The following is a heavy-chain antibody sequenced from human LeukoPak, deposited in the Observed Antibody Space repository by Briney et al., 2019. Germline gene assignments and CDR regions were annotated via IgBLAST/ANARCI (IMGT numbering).Heavy chain of an antibody. CDR1: GFTFSNAW. J-gene: IGHJ4*02. V-gene: IGHV3-15*01. D-gene: IGHD6-19*01. CDR2: IKSKTEGGTT. Sequence: GGSLRLSCAASGFTFSNAWMSWVRQAPGKGLEWVGRIKSKTEGGTTDYAAPVKGRFTISRDDSKNTLYLQMNSLKTEDTAVYYCTNQQWLVGGVDYWGQGTLVTVSS. CDR3: TNQQWLVGGVDY.